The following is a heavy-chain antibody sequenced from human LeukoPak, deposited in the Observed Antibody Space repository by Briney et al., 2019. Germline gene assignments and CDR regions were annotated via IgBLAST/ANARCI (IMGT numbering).Heavy chain of an antibody. V-gene: IGHV3-72*01. CDR2: SRNEGHSYST. D-gene: IGHD3-10*01. CDR3: VALLRGIGY. J-gene: IGHJ4*02. CDR1: GFTFSDHY. Sequence: GGSLRLSCAVSGFTFSDHYMDWVRQAPGKGLEWIGRSRNEGHSYSTDFSASVIGRASLSRDHSRNSLYLQINSLRTDDTAVYYCVALLRGIGYWGQGTLVTVSS.